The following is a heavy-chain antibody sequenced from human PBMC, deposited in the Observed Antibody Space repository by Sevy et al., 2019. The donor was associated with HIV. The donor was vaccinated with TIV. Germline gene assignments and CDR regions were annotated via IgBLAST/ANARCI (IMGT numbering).Heavy chain of an antibody. Sequence: GGSLRLSCAASGFTFSSYGMHWVRQAPGKGLEWVAVIWYDGSNKYYADSVKGRLIISRDNSKNTLYLQMNSLRAEDTAVYYCARAKYCSSTSCYLGYYYYYGMDVWGQGTTVTVSS. J-gene: IGHJ6*02. CDR1: GFTFSSYG. CDR3: ARAKYCSSTSCYLGYYYYYGMDV. V-gene: IGHV3-33*01. CDR2: IWYDGSNK. D-gene: IGHD2-2*01.